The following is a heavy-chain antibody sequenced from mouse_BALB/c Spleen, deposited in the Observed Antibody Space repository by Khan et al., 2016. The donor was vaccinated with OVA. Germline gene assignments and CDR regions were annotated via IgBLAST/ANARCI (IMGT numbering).Heavy chain of an antibody. CDR1: GFTFSTYG. CDR2: VSTGGGYT. V-gene: IGHV5-6*01. Sequence: EVELVESGGDLVKPGGSLKLSCAASGFTFSTYGMSWVRQTPDKRLEWVATVSTGGGYTYYPDSVTGRFTISRDNAKNVLYRKKSSLNSEDTAMFYCARLAYYDDSEGFAYWGQGTLVTVSA. CDR3: ARLAYYDDSEGFAY. J-gene: IGHJ3*01. D-gene: IGHD1-1*01.